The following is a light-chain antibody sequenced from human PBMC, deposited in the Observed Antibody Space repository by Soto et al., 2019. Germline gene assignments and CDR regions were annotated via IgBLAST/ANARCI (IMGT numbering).Light chain of an antibody. Sequence: DIQLTQSPSTLSASVGDRVTITCRASQSISSWLAWYQQKPGKAPDLLISDASRLESGVPSRFSGGGSGTEFTLTISDLQPDDFATDYCQQYKSYSPRTFGQGTKVEIK. V-gene: IGKV1-5*01. J-gene: IGKJ1*01. CDR2: DAS. CDR1: QSISSW. CDR3: QQYKSYSPRT.